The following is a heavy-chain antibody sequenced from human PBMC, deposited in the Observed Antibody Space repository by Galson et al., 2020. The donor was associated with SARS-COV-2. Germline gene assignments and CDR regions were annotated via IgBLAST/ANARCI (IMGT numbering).Heavy chain of an antibody. V-gene: IGHV3-30*01. J-gene: IGHJ4*02. CDR3: AREGFESSSTSCLDY. CDR2: ISYDGSNK. Sequence: GESLKISCAASGFTFSSYAMRWVRQAPGKGLEWVAVISYDGSNKYYADSVKGRFTISRDNSKNTLYLQMNSLRAEDTAVYYCAREGFESSSTSCLDYWGQGTLVTVSS. D-gene: IGHD2-2*01. CDR1: GFTFSSYA.